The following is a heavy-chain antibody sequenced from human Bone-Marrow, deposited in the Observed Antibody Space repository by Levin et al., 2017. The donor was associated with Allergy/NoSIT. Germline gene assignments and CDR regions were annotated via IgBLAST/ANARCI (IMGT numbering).Heavy chain of an antibody. CDR1: GFTVSSHY. J-gene: IGHJ4*02. D-gene: IGHD6-13*01. Sequence: GGSLRLSCAVSGFTVSSHYMSWVRQAPGKGLEWVSIIYSGGSTYYADSVKGRFTISRDNSKNTLYLQMNSLRPDDTAVYFCARDPEGIAAPPTTFWGQGTLVTVSS. CDR3: ARDPEGIAAPPTTF. CDR2: IYSGGST. V-gene: IGHV3-66*02.